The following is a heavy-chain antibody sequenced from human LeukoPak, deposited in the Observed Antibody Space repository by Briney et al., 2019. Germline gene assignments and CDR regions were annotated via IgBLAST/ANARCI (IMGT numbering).Heavy chain of an antibody. D-gene: IGHD6-13*01. CDR3: ARQYSSSPPAG. CDR2: IYYSGST. J-gene: IGHJ4*02. V-gene: IGHV4-38-2*01. CDR1: GFTFSSYG. Sequence: TGETLRLSCAASGFTFSSYGMTWIRQPPGKGLEWIGSIYYSGSTYYNPSLKSRVTISVDTSKNQFSLKLSSVTAADTAVYYCARQYSSSPPAGWGQGTLVTVSS.